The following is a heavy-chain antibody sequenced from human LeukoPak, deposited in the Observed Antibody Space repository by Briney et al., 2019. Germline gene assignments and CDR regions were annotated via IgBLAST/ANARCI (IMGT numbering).Heavy chain of an antibody. CDR1: GFTFSSYA. V-gene: IGHV3-23*01. CDR2: ISGSGGST. CDR3: AKGRQVYYGSGSFLY. D-gene: IGHD3-10*01. Sequence: GGSLRLSCAASGFTFSSYAMSWVRQAPGKGLEWVSAISGSGGSTYYADSVKGRFTISRDNSKNTLYLQMNSLRAEDTAVYYCAKGRQVYYGSGSFLYWGQGTLVTVSS. J-gene: IGHJ4*02.